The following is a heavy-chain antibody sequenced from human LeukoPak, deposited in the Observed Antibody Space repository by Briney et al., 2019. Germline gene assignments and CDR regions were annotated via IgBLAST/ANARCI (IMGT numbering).Heavy chain of an antibody. CDR3: TRGHSVAAASPQNTKNYYYYDLDV. D-gene: IGHD6-13*01. CDR1: GYTFTSYY. J-gene: IGHJ6*02. V-gene: IGHV1-46*01. CDR2: INPSGGST. Sequence: ASVKVSCKASGYTFTSYYMHWVRQAPGQGLEWMGIINPSGGSTSYAQKFQGRVTMTRDTSTSTVYMELSSLRSEDTAVYYCTRGHSVAAASPQNTKNYYYYDLDVWGQGTTVTVSS.